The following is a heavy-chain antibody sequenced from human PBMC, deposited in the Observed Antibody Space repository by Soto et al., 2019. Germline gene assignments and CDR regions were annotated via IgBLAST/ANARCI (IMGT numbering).Heavy chain of an antibody. CDR1: GDSISRGYY. CDR2: INHSGST. D-gene: IGHD3-3*01. V-gene: IGHV4-38-2*02. J-gene: IGHJ6*02. CDR3: ARDRVLRFLEWFKSRDVPYYYGMDV. Sequence: SETLSLTCAVSGDSISRGYYWAWIRQPPGKGLEWIGEINHSGSTNYNPSLKSRVTISVDTSKNQFSLKLSSVTAADTAVYYCARDRVLRFLEWFKSRDVPYYYGMDVWGQGTTVTVSS.